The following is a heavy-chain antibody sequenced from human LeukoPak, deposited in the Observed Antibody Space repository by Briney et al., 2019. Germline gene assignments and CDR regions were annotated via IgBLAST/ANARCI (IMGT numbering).Heavy chain of an antibody. CDR2: ISHDGSNE. D-gene: IGHD3-10*01. V-gene: IGHV3-30*04. Sequence: GGSLRLSCAASGFDFSSYVMHWVRQAPGKGLEWVAVISHDGSNEYYADSVTGRFTISRDNSKNTLSLQMNSLRAEDTALYYCVRDISGEKSLDYWGQGTLVTGSS. J-gene: IGHJ4*02. CDR1: GFDFSSYV. CDR3: VRDISGEKSLDY.